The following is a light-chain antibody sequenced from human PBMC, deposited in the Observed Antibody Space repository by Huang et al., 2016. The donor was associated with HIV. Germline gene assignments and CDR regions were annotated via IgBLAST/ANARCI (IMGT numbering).Light chain of an antibody. Sequence: DIQMTQSPSSLSASVGDRVTITCQASQDINNYLNWYQQKPGKAPKLLIYAASNLETGVPSRCSGSGSGTDFTFTISSLQPEDIAIYYCQQYNNLPRTFGPGTKVDIK. CDR1: QDINNY. V-gene: IGKV1-33*01. CDR3: QQYNNLPRT. J-gene: IGKJ3*01. CDR2: AAS.